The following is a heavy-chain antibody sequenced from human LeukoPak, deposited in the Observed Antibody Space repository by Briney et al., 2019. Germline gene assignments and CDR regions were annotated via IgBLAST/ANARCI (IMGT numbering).Heavy chain of an antibody. V-gene: IGHV4-4*02. CDR3: AGGGEAWELLGY. D-gene: IGHD3-10*01. Sequence: SETLSLTRAVSGVSITNNHYWTWVRQPPGKGLEWIADIFHSGIANYNPSLKSRVTISMDKSKNQFSLTLTSVTAADTAVYYCAGGGEAWELLGYWGQGTLVTVSS. CDR2: IFHSGIA. CDR1: GVSITNNHY. J-gene: IGHJ4*02.